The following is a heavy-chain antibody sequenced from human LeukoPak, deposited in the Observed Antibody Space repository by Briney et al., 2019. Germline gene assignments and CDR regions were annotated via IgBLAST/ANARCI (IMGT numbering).Heavy chain of an antibody. D-gene: IGHD2-2*01. CDR3: ARGRISWGVPAAMVWFDP. V-gene: IGHV4-30-4*08. CDR1: GGSISSGDYY. J-gene: IGHJ5*02. Sequence: SETLSLTCTVSGGSISSGDYYWRWIRQPPGKGLEWFGYIYYSGSTYYNPSLKSRVTISVYTSKNQFSLKLSSVTGADTAVYYCARGRISWGVPAAMVWFDPWGQGTLVTVSS. CDR2: IYYSGST.